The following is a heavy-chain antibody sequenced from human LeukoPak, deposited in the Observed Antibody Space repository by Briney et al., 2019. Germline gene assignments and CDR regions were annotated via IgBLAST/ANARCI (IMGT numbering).Heavy chain of an antibody. CDR2: ISSSSNYI. CDR1: GFTFSSYS. D-gene: IGHD2/OR15-2a*01. Sequence: GGSLRLSCAASGFTFSSYSMNWVRQAPGKGLEWVSSISSSSNYIYYADSVKGRFTISRDNAKNSLYLQMNSLRAEDTAVYYCARHRQYYYYYYMDVWGKGTTVTVSS. J-gene: IGHJ6*03. V-gene: IGHV3-21*01. CDR3: ARHRQYYYYYYMDV.